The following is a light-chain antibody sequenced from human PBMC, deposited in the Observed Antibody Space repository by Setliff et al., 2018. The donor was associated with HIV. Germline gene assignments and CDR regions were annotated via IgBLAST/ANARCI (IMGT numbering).Light chain of an antibody. Sequence: QSVLTQPASVSGSPGQSITISCTGTSSDIGTFTFVSWYQQYPGKAPKLLIYEVTARPSGISARVSGFESGNTASLTISGLQAEDEADYYCSSYGRNSLYVFGSGTKVTVL. CDR2: EVT. CDR3: SSYGRNSLYV. V-gene: IGLV2-14*03. CDR1: SSDIGTFTF. J-gene: IGLJ1*01.